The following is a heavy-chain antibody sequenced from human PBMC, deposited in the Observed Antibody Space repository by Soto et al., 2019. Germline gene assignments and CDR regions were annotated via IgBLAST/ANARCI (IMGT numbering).Heavy chain of an antibody. J-gene: IGHJ4*02. V-gene: IGHV3-23*01. D-gene: IGHD3-10*01. CDR3: AREYAPGSPNYDY. Sequence: EVQLLESAGGLVQPGGSLRLSCAASGFTFSDYSMSWVRQAPGRGLEWVSTFTRRGNIYYAGSVKGRFTISRDNSKSTLYLQMDSLRAEDTALYYCAREYAPGSPNYDYWGLGTLVTVSS. CDR1: GFTFSDYS. CDR2: FTRRGNI.